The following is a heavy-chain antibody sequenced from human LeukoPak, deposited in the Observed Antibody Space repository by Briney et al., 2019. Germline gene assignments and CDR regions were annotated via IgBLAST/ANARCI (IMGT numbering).Heavy chain of an antibody. CDR2: IYPGNSDT. V-gene: IGHV5-51*01. J-gene: IGHJ6*02. CDR1: GYNFITYW. D-gene: IGHD1-1*01. CDR3: ARHRVDINSPRGMDV. Sequence: GESLKISCKGSGYNFITYWIGWVRQMPGKGLEWMRIIYPGNSDTRYSPSFQGQVTFSADKSISTAYLQWSSLKASDTAMYYCARHRVDINSPRGMDVWGQGTTVTVSS.